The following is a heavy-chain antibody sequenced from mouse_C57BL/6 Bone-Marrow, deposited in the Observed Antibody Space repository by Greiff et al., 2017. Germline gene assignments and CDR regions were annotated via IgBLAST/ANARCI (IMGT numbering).Heavy chain of an antibody. CDR3: ERQGRSSWGYD. J-gene: IGHJ2*01. V-gene: IGHV5-2*01. D-gene: IGHD3-1*01. CDR1: EYEFPSHD. Sequence: EVKLMESGGGLVQPGESLKLSCESNEYEFPSHDMSWVRKTPEKRLELVAAIISDGGSTYYPDTMERRFIISRDNTKKTLYLQMSSLRTEDTAVYCCERQGRSSWGYDWGQGTTLTVSS. CDR2: IISDGGST.